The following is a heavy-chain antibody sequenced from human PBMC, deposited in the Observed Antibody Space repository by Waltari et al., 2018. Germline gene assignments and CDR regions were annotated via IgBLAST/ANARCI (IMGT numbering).Heavy chain of an antibody. Sequence: QVQLVQSGAEVKKPGASVKVSCKTSGYTFPGSYVSWVRQAPGQGLEWMGWINPYSGGTAYAQKFQGRVTLTRDTSISTAYMELNRLISDDSAMYYCATAPDAFQIINWGQGTLVTVSS. CDR3: ATAPDAFQIIN. CDR2: INPYSGGT. J-gene: IGHJ4*02. CDR1: GYTFPGSY. V-gene: IGHV1-2*02. D-gene: IGHD2-2*01.